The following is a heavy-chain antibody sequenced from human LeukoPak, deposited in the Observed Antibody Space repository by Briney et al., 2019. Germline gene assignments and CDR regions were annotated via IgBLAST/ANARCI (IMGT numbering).Heavy chain of an antibody. CDR2: ISSSSDYI. CDR1: GFTFSSYT. CDR3: ASSWDY. D-gene: IGHD2-15*01. J-gene: IGHJ4*02. V-gene: IGHV3-21*01. Sequence: KTGGSLRLSCAASGFTFSSYTMNWVRQAPGKGLEWVSSISSSSDYIYYPDSVKGRFTISRDNAKNSLYPQMNDLRADDTAVYYCASSWDYWGQGTLVTVSS.